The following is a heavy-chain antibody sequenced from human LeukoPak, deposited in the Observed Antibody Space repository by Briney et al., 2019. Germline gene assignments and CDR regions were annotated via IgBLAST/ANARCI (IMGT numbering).Heavy chain of an antibody. CDR3: ERLGYCSSSSCYGHPPYYYYMDV. V-gene: IGHV4-34*01. D-gene: IGHD2-2*01. CDR2: INHSGST. J-gene: IGHJ6*03. Sequence: SSETLSLTCAVYGGSFSGYYWSWIRQPPGKGLEWIGEINHSGSTNYNPSPKSRVTISVDTSKNQFPLKLSSVPAADTGVYYCERLGYCSSSSCYGHPPYYYYMDVWGKGTTVTVSS. CDR1: GGSFSGYY.